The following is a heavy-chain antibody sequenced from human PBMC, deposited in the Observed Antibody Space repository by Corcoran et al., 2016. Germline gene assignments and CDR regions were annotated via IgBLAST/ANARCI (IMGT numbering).Heavy chain of an antibody. CDR2: MNPNSGNT. Sequence: QVQLVQSGAEVKKPGASVKVSCKASGYTFTSYDINWVRQATGQGLEWMGWMNPNSGNTGYAQKFQGRVTMTRNTSISTAYMELSRLRSEDTAVYYCARGGSSSWSLTPQYNWFDPWGQGTLVTVSS. V-gene: IGHV1-8*01. CDR3: ARGGSSSWSLTPQYNWFDP. J-gene: IGHJ5*02. D-gene: IGHD6-13*01. CDR1: GYTFTSYD.